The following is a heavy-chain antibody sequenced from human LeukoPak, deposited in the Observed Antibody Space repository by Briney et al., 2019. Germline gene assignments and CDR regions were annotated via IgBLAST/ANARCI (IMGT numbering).Heavy chain of an antibody. CDR1: GFTFSSYA. CDR2: ISSGSYKI. Sequence: GGSLTLSCAASGFTFSSYAMSWVRQAPGKGLEWISFISSGSYKISYADSVKGRFTISRDNAKNSLYLQMTSLRADDSAVYYWSYEGIAAGDSVWSVPWGEGSLVLVSS. CDR3: SYEGIAAGDSVWSVP. J-gene: IGHJ5*02. D-gene: IGHD6-25*01. V-gene: IGHV3-48*01.